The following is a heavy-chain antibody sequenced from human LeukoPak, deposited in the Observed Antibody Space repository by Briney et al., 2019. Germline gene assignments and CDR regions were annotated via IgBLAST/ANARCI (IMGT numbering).Heavy chain of an antibody. CDR2: IYYSGST. D-gene: IGHD3-3*02. Sequence: PSETLSLTCTVSGGSISSSSYYWGWIRQPPGKGLKWIGSIYYSGSTYYNPSLKSRVTISVDTSKNQFSLKLSSVTAADTAVYYCARISPRIPLYGMDVWGQGTTVTVSS. J-gene: IGHJ6*02. CDR1: GGSISSSSYY. CDR3: ARISPRIPLYGMDV. V-gene: IGHV4-39*01.